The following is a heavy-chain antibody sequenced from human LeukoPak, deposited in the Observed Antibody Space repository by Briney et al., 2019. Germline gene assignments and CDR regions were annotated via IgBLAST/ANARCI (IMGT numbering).Heavy chain of an antibody. CDR1: GGTFSSYA. D-gene: IGHD4-17*01. J-gene: IGHJ6*02. V-gene: IGHV1-69*13. CDR2: IIPIFGTA. Sequence: SVKVSCEASGGTFSSYAISWVRQAPGQGLEWMGGIIPIFGTANYAQKFQGRVTITADESTSTAYMELSSLRSEDTAVYYCAREVPTVTISYDYYYYYGMDVWGQGTTVTVSS. CDR3: AREVPTVTISYDYYYYYGMDV.